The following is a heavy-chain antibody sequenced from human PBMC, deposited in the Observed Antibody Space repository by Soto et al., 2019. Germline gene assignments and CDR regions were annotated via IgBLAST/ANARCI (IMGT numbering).Heavy chain of an antibody. CDR1: GYTFTSYG. Sequence: ASVKVSCKASGYTFTSYGISWVRQAPGQGLEWMGWISAYNGNTNYAQKLQGRVTMTTDTSTSTAYMELRSLRSDDTAVYYCARYYDFWSGPRYYYYGMDVWGQGTTVTVSS. J-gene: IGHJ6*02. CDR2: ISAYNGNT. D-gene: IGHD3-3*01. V-gene: IGHV1-18*04. CDR3: ARYYDFWSGPRYYYYGMDV.